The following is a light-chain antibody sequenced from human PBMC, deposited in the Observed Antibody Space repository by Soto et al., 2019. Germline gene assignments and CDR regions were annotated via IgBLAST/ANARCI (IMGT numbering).Light chain of an antibody. Sequence: QSALTQPASVSGSPGQSITISCTGTSSDVGSYNLVSWYQQHPGKAPKLMIYEVSKRPSGVSNRFSGSKSGNTASLTISGLQAEDEADYYCCSYAGTGTNVVFGGGTKVTVL. CDR3: CSYAGTGTNVV. V-gene: IGLV2-23*02. J-gene: IGLJ2*01. CDR1: SSDVGSYNL. CDR2: EVS.